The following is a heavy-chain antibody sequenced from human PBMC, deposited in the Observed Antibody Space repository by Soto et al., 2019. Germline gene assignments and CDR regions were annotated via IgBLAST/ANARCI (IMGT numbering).Heavy chain of an antibody. CDR3: ARDSNVYGDHYVAY. CDR1: GYTFTSYG. Sequence: ASVKVSCKASGYTFTSYGISWVRQAPGQGLEWMGWISAYNGNTNYAQKLQGRVTMTTDTSTSTAYMELRSLRSDDTAVYYCARDSNVYGDHYVAYWGQGTLVTVSS. CDR2: ISAYNGNT. D-gene: IGHD4-17*01. V-gene: IGHV1-18*01. J-gene: IGHJ4*02.